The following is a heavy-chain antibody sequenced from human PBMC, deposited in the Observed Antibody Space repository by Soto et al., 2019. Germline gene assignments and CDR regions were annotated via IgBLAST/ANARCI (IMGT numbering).Heavy chain of an antibody. Sequence: LRLSCAASGFTFSSYGMHWVRQAPGKGLEWVAVISYDGSNKYYADSVKGRFTISRDNSKNTLYLQMNSLRAEDTAVYYCATDIVVVPAAHEDDAFDIWGQGTMVTVSS. V-gene: IGHV3-30*03. CDR2: ISYDGSNK. CDR3: ATDIVVVPAAHEDDAFDI. D-gene: IGHD2-2*01. CDR1: GFTFSSYG. J-gene: IGHJ3*02.